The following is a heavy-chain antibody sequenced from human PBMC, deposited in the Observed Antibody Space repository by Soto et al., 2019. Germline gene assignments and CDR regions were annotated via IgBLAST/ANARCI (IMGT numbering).Heavy chain of an antibody. Sequence: SETLSLTCTVSGGSISSSSYYWSWIRQPPGKGLEWIGSIFYSGSTYYNPSLKSRVTMSVDTSKHQFSLKLSSVTAADTAVYYCATRSPAFDYWGQGTLVTVSS. CDR3: ATRSPAFDY. V-gene: IGHV4-39*01. CDR1: GGSISSSSYY. CDR2: IFYSGST. J-gene: IGHJ4*02.